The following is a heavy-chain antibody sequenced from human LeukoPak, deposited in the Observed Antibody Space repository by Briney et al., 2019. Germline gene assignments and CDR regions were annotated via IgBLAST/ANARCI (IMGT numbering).Heavy chain of an antibody. V-gene: IGHV5-51*01. Sequence: GDSLKISCKISGYTFASYWIGWVRQMPGKGLEWMGIIYPGDSDTRYSPSFQGQVTVSADKSISTTYLQWSSLKASDTAMYYCARGRGVTGGLDYWGQGTLVTVSS. J-gene: IGHJ4*02. CDR2: IYPGDSDT. CDR3: ARGRGVTGGLDY. D-gene: IGHD3-16*01. CDR1: GYTFASYW.